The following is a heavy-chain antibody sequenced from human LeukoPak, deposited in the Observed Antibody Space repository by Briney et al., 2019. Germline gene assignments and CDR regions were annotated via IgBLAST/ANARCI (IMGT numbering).Heavy chain of an antibody. CDR3: ARATVIGNAPVPGYMDV. V-gene: IGHV3-13*01. J-gene: IGHJ6*03. CDR1: GFTFSTYD. D-gene: IGHD2-21*01. Sequence: GGSLRLSRAASGFTFSTYDMHWVRQVSGKGLEWVSSIGTIGDTFYPGSVKGRFTISRENAKNSLYLQMNGLRAGDTAVYYCARATVIGNAPVPGYMDVWGKGTTVTVSS. CDR2: IGTIGDT.